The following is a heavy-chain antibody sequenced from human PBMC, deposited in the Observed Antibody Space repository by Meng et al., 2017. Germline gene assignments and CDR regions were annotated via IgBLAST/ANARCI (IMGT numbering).Heavy chain of an antibody. J-gene: IGHJ4*02. Sequence: VDLAEAGGGLVQPGGSRRLSCAASGFTFNNYWMHWVRQVPGKGLVWVSRISGDGSITNYADSVKGRFTISRDNAKNTLYLQMNSLRPEDTAVYYCLDEAPRSDYWGQGSLVTVSS. CDR1: GFTFNNYW. V-gene: IGHV3-74*01. D-gene: IGHD1-1*01. CDR2: ISGDGSIT. CDR3: LDEAPRSDY.